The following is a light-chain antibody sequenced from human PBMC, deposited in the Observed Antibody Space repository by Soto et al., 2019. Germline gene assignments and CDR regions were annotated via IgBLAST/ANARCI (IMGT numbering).Light chain of an antibody. J-gene: IGKJ4*01. CDR2: AAS. Sequence: DIQMTQSPSSLSASVGDRVTITCRASQGINNYLAWYQQKPGQAPKLIIYAASTLHSGVPSRFSGGGSGTEFTLTINSLQPEDVATYYCQKYNSAPLTLGGGTKVDIK. CDR3: QKYNSAPLT. CDR1: QGINNY. V-gene: IGKV1-27*01.